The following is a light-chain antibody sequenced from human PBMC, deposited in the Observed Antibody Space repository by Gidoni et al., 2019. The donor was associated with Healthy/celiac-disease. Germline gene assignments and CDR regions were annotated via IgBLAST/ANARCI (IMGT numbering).Light chain of an antibody. CDR2: LGS. Sequence: DIVMTQSPLSLPVTPGEPASISCRSSPSLLHSNGYSYMDWYLQKPGQSPQLLIYLGSNRASGVPDRFSGSGSGTDFTLKISRVEAEDVGVYYCMRALQTPPFTFGHGTKVDIK. CDR1: PSLLHSNGYSY. J-gene: IGKJ3*01. CDR3: MRALQTPPFT. V-gene: IGKV2-28*01.